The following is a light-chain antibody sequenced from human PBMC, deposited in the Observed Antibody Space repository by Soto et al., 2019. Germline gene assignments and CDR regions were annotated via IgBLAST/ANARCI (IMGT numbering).Light chain of an antibody. CDR2: VAS. J-gene: IGKJ1*01. V-gene: IGKV3-20*01. Sequence: EIVLTQSPGTLSLSPGERATLSCRASQSVSSSFLAWYQKKPGQATRLLIYVASSRATGIPDRFSGSGSGTDFTLTISXXEPEDFAVYYCQQYDSSPWTFGQGTKVEIK. CDR3: QQYDSSPWT. CDR1: QSVSSSF.